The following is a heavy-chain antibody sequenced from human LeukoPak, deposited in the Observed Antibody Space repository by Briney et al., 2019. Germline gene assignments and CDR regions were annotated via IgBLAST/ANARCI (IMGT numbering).Heavy chain of an antibody. CDR1: GFTFSSYE. Sequence: PGGSLRLSCAASGFTFSSYEMNWVRQAPRKGLEWVSYISSSGSTIYYADSVKGRFTISRDNAKNSLYLKMNSLRAEDTAVYYCARAYYDSSGYSPDGPWGQGTLVTVSS. J-gene: IGHJ5*02. D-gene: IGHD3-22*01. V-gene: IGHV3-48*03. CDR2: ISSSGSTI. CDR3: ARAYYDSSGYSPDGP.